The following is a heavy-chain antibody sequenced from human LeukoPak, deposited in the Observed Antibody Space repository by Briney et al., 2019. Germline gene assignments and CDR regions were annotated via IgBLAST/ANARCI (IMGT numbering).Heavy chain of an antibody. CDR3: VRDRELNY. V-gene: IGHV4-59*01. D-gene: IGHD1-7*01. J-gene: IGHJ4*02. CDR2: IYTSGST. Sequence: SETLSLTCTVSGVSISIYYWSWVRQPPGKGLEWIGYIYTSGSTIYNPSLKSRATISADTSKNQFSLQLSSVTAADTAVYYCVRDRELNYWGQGTLVTVPS. CDR1: GVSISIYY.